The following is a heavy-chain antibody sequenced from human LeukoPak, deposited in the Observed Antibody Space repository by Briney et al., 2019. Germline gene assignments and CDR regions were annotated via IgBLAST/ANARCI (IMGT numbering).Heavy chain of an antibody. V-gene: IGHV3-30*04. D-gene: IGHD1-1*01. J-gene: IGHJ3*02. CDR1: GFTFSSYA. CDR2: ISYDGSNK. CDR3: AREGWNDPAFDI. Sequence: GRSLRLSCAASGFTFSSYAMHWVRQAPGKGLEWVAVISYDGSNKYYVDSVKGRFTISRDNSKNTLYLQMNSLRAEDTAVYYCAREGWNDPAFDIWGQGTMATVSS.